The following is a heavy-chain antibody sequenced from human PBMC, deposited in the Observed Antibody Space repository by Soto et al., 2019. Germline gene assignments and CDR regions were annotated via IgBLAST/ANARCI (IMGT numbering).Heavy chain of an antibody. V-gene: IGHV3-7*01. CDR1: GFTLSSYW. Sequence: EVQLVESGGGLVQLGGSLRLSCATSGFTLSSYWMSWVRQAPGKGLEWVANIKRDGSEKYYVDSVQGRFTISRDNAKNSLDLQMNSLRAEDTAVYYCARDCSGGICYGYYFDYWGQGTLVTVSS. D-gene: IGHD2-15*01. CDR3: ARDCSGGICYGYYFDY. J-gene: IGHJ4*02. CDR2: IKRDGSEK.